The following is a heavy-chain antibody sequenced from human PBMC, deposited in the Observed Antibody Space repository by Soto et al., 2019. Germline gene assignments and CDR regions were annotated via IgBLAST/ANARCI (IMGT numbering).Heavy chain of an antibody. CDR3: ARDYRTSVWFGDYYGMDV. V-gene: IGHV3-53*01. J-gene: IGHJ6*02. CDR2: IYSGGST. CDR1: GFTVSSNY. D-gene: IGHD3-10*01. Sequence: HPGGSLRLSXAASGFTVSSNYMSWVRQAPGKGLEWVSVIYSGGSTYYADSVKGRFTISRDNSKNTLYLQMNSLRAEDTAVYYCARDYRTSVWFGDYYGMDVWGQGTTVTVSS.